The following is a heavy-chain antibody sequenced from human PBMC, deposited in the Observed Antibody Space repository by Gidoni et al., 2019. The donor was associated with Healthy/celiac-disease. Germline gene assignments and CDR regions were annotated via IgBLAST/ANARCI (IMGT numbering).Heavy chain of an antibody. D-gene: IGHD1-26*01. CDR2: IYYRGST. CDR3: ARSGRDRRGFFSGSYRYYFDY. V-gene: IGHV4-59*01. CDR1: GGSTTSYY. Sequence: QVQLQESGPGLVKPSETLPLTCTVPGGSTTSYYWSWIRQPPGKGLEWIGYIYYRGSTNYNPSLKSRVTISVDTSKNQFALKLSSVTAADTAVYYCARSGRDRRGFFSGSYRYYFDYWGQGTLVTVSS. J-gene: IGHJ4*02.